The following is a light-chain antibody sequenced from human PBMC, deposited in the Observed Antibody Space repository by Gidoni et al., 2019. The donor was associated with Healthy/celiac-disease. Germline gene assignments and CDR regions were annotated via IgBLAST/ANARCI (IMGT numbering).Light chain of an antibody. V-gene: IGKV1-39*01. CDR1: QSISSY. CDR2: AAS. Sequence: DIQMTQSPSSLSASVGDRVTITCRASQSISSYLNWYQQKPGKAPKLLIYAASSLQSGVPSRFSVSVSGTDFTLTISSLQPEDFATYYCQQSYSTLGTFGQGTKVEIK. CDR3: QQSYSTLGT. J-gene: IGKJ1*01.